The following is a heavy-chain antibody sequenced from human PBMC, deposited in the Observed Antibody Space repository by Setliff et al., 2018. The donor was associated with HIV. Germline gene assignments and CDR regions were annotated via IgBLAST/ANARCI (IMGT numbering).Heavy chain of an antibody. CDR3: AADIPTPLAQIDY. J-gene: IGHJ4*02. CDR2: ISSKETGGTT. CDR1: GFTFSNYA. Sequence: GGSLRLSCAASGFTFSNYAMSWVRQAPEKGLEWVGRISSKETGGTTEYAAPVKGRCTISRDDSKNTLYLQMNTMKTEDTAVYYCAADIPTPLAQIDYWGQGTLVTVSS. V-gene: IGHV3-15*01. D-gene: IGHD2-21*01.